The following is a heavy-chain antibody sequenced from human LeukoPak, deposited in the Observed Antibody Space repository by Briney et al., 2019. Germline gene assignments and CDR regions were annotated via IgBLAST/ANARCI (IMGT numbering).Heavy chain of an antibody. Sequence: ASVKVSCKASGYTFTGYYMHWVRQAPGQGLEWMGWINPNSGGTNYAQKFQGRVTMTRDTSISTAYMELSRLRSDDTAVYYCARARIRYQSFDPWGQGTLVNVSS. J-gene: IGHJ5*02. CDR2: INPNSGGT. D-gene: IGHD3-9*01. CDR3: ARARIRYQSFDP. CDR1: GYTFTGYY. V-gene: IGHV1-2*02.